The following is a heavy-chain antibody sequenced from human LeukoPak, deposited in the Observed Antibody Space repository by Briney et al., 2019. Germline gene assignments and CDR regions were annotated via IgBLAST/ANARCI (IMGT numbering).Heavy chain of an antibody. Sequence: SGGSLRLSCAASGFSFSSYSMNWVRQAPGKGLEWVSSISRSSDYIYYADSVKGRFTISRDNSKNTLYLQMNSLRSEDTAVYYCASAVGYWGQGTLVTVSS. J-gene: IGHJ4*02. V-gene: IGHV3-21*01. CDR3: ASAVGY. CDR1: GFSFSSYS. D-gene: IGHD1-26*01. CDR2: ISRSSDYI.